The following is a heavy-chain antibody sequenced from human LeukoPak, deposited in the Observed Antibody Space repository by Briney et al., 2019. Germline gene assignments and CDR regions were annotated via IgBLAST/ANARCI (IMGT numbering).Heavy chain of an antibody. Sequence: SETLSLTCTVSGGSMTNHYWSWVRQPAEKGLEWIGRIFSSGNINYNPSLKSRDTMSIDTSKNQFSLKLNSVTAADTAVYYCAKMGSGWYSGNYWGQGTLVTVSS. D-gene: IGHD6-19*01. V-gene: IGHV4-4*07. CDR2: IFSSGNI. J-gene: IGHJ4*02. CDR1: GGSMTNHY. CDR3: AKMGSGWYSGNY.